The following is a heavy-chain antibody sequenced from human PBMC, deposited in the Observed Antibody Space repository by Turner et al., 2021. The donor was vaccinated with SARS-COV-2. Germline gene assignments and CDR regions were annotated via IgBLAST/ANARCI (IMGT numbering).Heavy chain of an antibody. D-gene: IGHD2-2*01. CDR1: GGSISSSSYY. CDR3: ARQRLVVVPAAIINGMDV. V-gene: IGHV4-39*01. Sequence: QLQLQESGPGLVKPSETLSLTCTVSGGSISSSSYYWGWIRQPPGKGLEWIGNIYYSGSTYYNPSLKSRVTISVDTSKNQFSLKLSSVTATDTAVYYCARQRLVVVPAAIINGMDVWGQGTTVTVSS. J-gene: IGHJ6*02. CDR2: IYYSGST.